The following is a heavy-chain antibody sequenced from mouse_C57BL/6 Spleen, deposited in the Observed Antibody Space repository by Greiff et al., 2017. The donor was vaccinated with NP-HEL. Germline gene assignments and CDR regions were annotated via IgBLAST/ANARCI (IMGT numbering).Heavy chain of an antibody. D-gene: IGHD1-1*01. CDR1: GFTFSNYW. Sequence: EVKLVESGGGLVQPGGSMKLSCVASGFTFSNYWMNWVRQSPEKGLEWVAQIRLKSDNYATHYAESVKGRFTISRDDSKSSVYLQMNNLRAEDTGIYYCTDTVVATKYFDVWGTGTTVTVSS. V-gene: IGHV6-3*01. CDR3: TDTVVATKYFDV. CDR2: IRLKSDNYAT. J-gene: IGHJ1*03.